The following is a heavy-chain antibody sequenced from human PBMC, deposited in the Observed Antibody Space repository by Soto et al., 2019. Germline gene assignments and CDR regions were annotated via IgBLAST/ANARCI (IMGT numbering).Heavy chain of an antibody. J-gene: IGHJ3*02. Sequence: QVQLVQSGAEVTKPGASVKVSCKASGYTFTGYYMHWVRQAPGQGLEWMGWINPNSGGTNYAQKVKGCGPTSRHTSTSTACVDLRSPRSAVASGFYFGGAGWVAFPGEAFDIWGQGTMVTVSS. CDR1: GYTFTGYY. D-gene: IGHD2-15*01. CDR3: GGAGWVAFPGEAFDI. V-gene: IGHV1-2*04. CDR2: INPNSGGT.